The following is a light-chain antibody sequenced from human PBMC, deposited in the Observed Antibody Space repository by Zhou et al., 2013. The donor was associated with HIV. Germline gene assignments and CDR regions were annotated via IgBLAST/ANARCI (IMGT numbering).Light chain of an antibody. V-gene: IGKV1-9*01. CDR1: QGISTY. CDR2: AAS. J-gene: IGKJ1*01. CDR3: QQYYSYPWT. Sequence: IQLTQSPSSLSASVGDRVTITCRASQGISTYLAWYQQKPGRAPKLLIYAASTLHSGVPSRFSGSGSGTDFTLTINCLQSEDFATYFCQQYYSYPWTFGQGTKVEV.